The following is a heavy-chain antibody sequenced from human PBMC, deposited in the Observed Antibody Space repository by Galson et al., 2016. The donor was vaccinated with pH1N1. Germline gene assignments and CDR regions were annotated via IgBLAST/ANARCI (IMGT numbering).Heavy chain of an antibody. CDR3: ATEAKATSGESALED. Sequence: SVKVSCKASGGTFGSYGINWVRQAPGQDLETVKAQKFQGRVTMTGDTIADTAYMELSSLRSEDTAVYYCATEAKATSGESALEDWGQGTMVTVSS. CDR2: T. V-gene: IGHV1-69*10. D-gene: IGHD7-27*01. CDR1: GGTFGSYG. J-gene: IGHJ3*01.